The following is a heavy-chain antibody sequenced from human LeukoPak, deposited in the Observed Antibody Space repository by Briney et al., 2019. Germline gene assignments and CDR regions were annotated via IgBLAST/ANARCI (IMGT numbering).Heavy chain of an antibody. V-gene: IGHV4-59*08. CDR2: IYYSGTT. CDR1: GGPVTGYY. CDR3: ARHYFGGSGAFDI. J-gene: IGHJ3*02. D-gene: IGHD4-23*01. Sequence: SETLSLTCTVSGGPVTGYYWSWIRQPPGKGLEWIGYIYYSGTTYYNPSLKSRVTMSVDTSKNQFSLKLNSVTAADTAVYYCARHYFGGSGAFDIWGQGTMVTVSS.